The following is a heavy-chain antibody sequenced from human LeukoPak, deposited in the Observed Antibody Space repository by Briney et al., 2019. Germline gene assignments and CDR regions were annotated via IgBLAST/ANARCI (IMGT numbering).Heavy chain of an antibody. CDR2: ISAYNGNT. D-gene: IGHD1-7*01. V-gene: IGHV1-18*01. J-gene: IGHJ4*02. Sequence: ASVKVSCKASGYTFSNYGITWVRQAPGQGLEWMGWISAYNGNTNYAQKVQGRVTMTTDTSTSTAYRELRSLRSDDTAVYYCARARGHWNYDFWGQGTLVTVSS. CDR3: ARARGHWNYDF. CDR1: GYTFSNYG.